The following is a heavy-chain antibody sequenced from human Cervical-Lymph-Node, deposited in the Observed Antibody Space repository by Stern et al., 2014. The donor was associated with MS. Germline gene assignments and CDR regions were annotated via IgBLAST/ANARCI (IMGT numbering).Heavy chain of an antibody. CDR3: TSRIAVAGIPFDY. CDR1: GFTFSNAW. CDR2: IKSKTDGGTT. J-gene: IGHJ4*02. D-gene: IGHD6-19*01. Sequence: EVQLVKSGGGLVKPGGSLRLSCAASGFTFSNAWMSWVRQAPGKGLEWVGRIKSKTDGGTTDYAAPVKGRFTISRDDSKNTLYLQMNSLKTEDTAVYYCTSRIAVAGIPFDYWGQGTLVTVSS. V-gene: IGHV3-15*01.